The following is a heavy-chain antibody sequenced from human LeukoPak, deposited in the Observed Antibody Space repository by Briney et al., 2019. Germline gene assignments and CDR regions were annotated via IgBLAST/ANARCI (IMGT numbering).Heavy chain of an antibody. CDR3: ARDGPHYDFWSGYYLNRIWFDP. CDR2: INPNSGGT. D-gene: IGHD3-3*01. Sequence: GASVKVSCKASGYTFTGYYMHWVRQAPGQGVEWMGWINPNSGGTNYAQKFQGRVTMTRDTSISTAYMELSRLRSDDTAVYYCARDGPHYDFWSGYYLNRIWFDPWGQGTLVTVSS. J-gene: IGHJ5*02. CDR1: GYTFTGYY. V-gene: IGHV1-2*02.